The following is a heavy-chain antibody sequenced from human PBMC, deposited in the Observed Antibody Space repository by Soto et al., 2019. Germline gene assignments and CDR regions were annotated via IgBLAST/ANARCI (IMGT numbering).Heavy chain of an antibody. V-gene: IGHV2-5*01. CDR1: GFSLSTSGVG. Sequence: QITLKEYGPTLVKPPQTLTLTCTCSGFSLSTSGVGVGWIRQPPGKALEWLALSYWNDDKRYSPSLKSRRTITKDTSKNQVVLTMAYMDPVDTATYYCAHSAHDYVWGSYRYDAFDICGQGTMVPVSS. CDR2: SYWNDDK. D-gene: IGHD3-16*02. J-gene: IGHJ3*02. CDR3: AHSAHDYVWGSYRYDAFDI.